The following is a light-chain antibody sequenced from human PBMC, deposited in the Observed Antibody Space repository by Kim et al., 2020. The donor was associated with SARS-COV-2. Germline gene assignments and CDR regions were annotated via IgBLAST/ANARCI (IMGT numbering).Light chain of an antibody. Sequence: TISCLGSSSNIGVNSVPWYQHLPGTAPTLVIYDNDKRPSGVPDRFSGSKSGTSATLGITGLQPGDEADYFCGTWDASLTAGEVFGGGTQLTVL. CDR2: DND. CDR1: SSNIGVNS. J-gene: IGLJ2*01. CDR3: GTWDASLTAGEV. V-gene: IGLV1-51*01.